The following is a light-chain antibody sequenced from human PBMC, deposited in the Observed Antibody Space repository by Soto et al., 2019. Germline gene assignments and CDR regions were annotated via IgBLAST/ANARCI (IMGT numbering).Light chain of an antibody. CDR3: QQYGSSGT. V-gene: IGKV3-20*01. J-gene: IGKJ1*01. CDR1: QSVSNNY. Sequence: EIVLTQSPGTLSLSPGARDPLSCRASQSVSNNYLAWSQQNPGQAPRLLIYGASNRATGIPDRFSGSGSGTDFTLTISRLEPEDFAVYYCQQYGSSGTFGQGTKVDIK. CDR2: GAS.